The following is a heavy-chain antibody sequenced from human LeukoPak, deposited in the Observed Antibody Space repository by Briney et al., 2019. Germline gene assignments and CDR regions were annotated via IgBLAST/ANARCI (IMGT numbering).Heavy chain of an antibody. V-gene: IGHV3-30*16. CDR3: ARDDCSSISCDIGLGY. CDR2: TSYDGSNK. J-gene: IGHJ4*02. D-gene: IGHD2-2*02. Sequence: GGSLRLSCAASGFIFSYYAMHWVRQAPGKGLEWVAVTSYDGSNKYYADSVKGRFTISRDNSKNKLYLQMNRLRAEDTAVYYCARDDCSSISCDIGLGYWGQGTLVTVSS. CDR1: GFIFSYYA.